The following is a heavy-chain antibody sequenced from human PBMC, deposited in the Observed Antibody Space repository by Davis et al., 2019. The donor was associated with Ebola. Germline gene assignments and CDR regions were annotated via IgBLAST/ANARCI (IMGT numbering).Heavy chain of an antibody. CDR3: ARDWVVGAHLDY. J-gene: IGHJ4*02. V-gene: IGHV3-74*01. Sequence: GESLKISCAGSGFTFSGYWMHWVRQAAGKGLVWVSRIKSDGSSISYADSVKGRSTISRDNAKNSLYLQMNSLRAEDTALYYCARDWVVGAHLDYWGQGTLVTVSS. CDR2: IKSDGSSI. CDR1: GFTFSGYW. D-gene: IGHD1-26*01.